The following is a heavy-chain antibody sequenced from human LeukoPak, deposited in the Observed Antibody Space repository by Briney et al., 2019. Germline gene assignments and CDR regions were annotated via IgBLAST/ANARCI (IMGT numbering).Heavy chain of an antibody. J-gene: IGHJ4*02. CDR3: ARHDSNHYDSSFDY. CDR2: IYYSGST. D-gene: IGHD3-22*01. Sequence: PSETLSLTCTVSGGSISSGGYYWSWIRQHPGKGLEWIGYIYYSGSTNYNPSLKSRVTISVDTSKNQFPLKLSSVTAADTAVYYCARHDSNHYDSSFDYWGQGTLVTVSS. CDR1: GGSISSGGYY. V-gene: IGHV4-61*08.